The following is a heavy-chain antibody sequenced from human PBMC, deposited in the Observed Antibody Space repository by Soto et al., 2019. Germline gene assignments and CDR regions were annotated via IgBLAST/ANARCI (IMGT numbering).Heavy chain of an antibody. J-gene: IGHJ5*02. CDR3: ARAHHTAMVNWFDP. CDR1: GFTFSDYW. D-gene: IGHD5-18*01. Sequence: GGSLRLSCAASGFTFSDYWMHWVRHAPGKGLVWVSRISSDGTGTTYADSVKGRFTISRDNAKNTLYLQMNSLRAEDTAVYYCARAHHTAMVNWFDPWGQGTPVTVSS. V-gene: IGHV3-74*01. CDR2: ISSDGTGT.